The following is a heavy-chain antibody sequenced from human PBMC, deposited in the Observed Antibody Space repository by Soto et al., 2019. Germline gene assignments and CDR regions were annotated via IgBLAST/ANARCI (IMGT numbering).Heavy chain of an antibody. CDR3: ARDLVYYDSSGYSYFDY. D-gene: IGHD3-22*01. V-gene: IGHV4-39*07. Sequence: SETLSLTCSVSGGSISSGGYSWSWVRQPPGKGLEWIGEIYHSGSTNYNPSLKSRVTISVDKSKNQFSLKLSSVTAADTAVYYCARDLVYYDSSGYSYFDYWGQGTLVTVSS. CDR2: IYHSGST. CDR1: GGSISSGGYS. J-gene: IGHJ4*02.